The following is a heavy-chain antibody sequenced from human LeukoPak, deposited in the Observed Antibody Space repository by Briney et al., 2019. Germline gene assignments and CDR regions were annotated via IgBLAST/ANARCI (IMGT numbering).Heavy chain of an antibody. CDR2: INPNSGGT. J-gene: IGHJ3*02. CDR1: GYTFTGYD. Sequence: ASVKVSCXASGYTFTGYDMHWVRQAPGQGLEWMGWINPNSGGTNYAQKFQGRVTMTRDTSISTAYMELSRLRSDDTAVYYCARARGYSYGAQDAFDIWGQGTMVTVSS. CDR3: ARARGYSYGAQDAFDI. V-gene: IGHV1-2*02. D-gene: IGHD5-18*01.